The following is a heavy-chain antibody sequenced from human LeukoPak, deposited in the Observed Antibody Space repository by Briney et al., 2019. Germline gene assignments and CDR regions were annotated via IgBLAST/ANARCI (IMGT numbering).Heavy chain of an antibody. CDR1: GFTFSSYA. D-gene: IGHD2-15*01. V-gene: IGHV3-30-3*01. CDR3: ARGSTRYWDYYFDY. J-gene: IGHJ4*02. CDR2: ISYDGSNK. Sequence: GGSLRLSCAASGFTFSSYAMHWVRQAPGKGLEWVAVISYDGSNKYYADSVKGRFTISRDNSKNTLYLQMNSLRAEDTAVYYCARGSTRYWDYYFDYWGQGTLVTVSS.